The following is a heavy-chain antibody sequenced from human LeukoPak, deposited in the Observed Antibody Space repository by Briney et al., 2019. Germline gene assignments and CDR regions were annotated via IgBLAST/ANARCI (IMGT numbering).Heavy chain of an antibody. V-gene: IGHV1-8*03. CDR2: MNPNSGYT. CDR3: ARVAGSIDY. D-gene: IGHD6-19*01. Sequence: ASVKVSCKASGYTFTTYDINWVRQATGQGLEWMGWMNPNSGYTGYAQKFQGRVTITRDTSISTAYMELSTLRSEDTAVYYCARVAGSIDYWGQGTLVTVSS. J-gene: IGHJ4*02. CDR1: GYTFTTYD.